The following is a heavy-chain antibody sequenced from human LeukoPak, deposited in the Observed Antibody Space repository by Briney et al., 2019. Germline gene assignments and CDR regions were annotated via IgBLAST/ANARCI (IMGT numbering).Heavy chain of an antibody. CDR3: AKDLRLLRYFDWSDY. V-gene: IGHV3-23*01. D-gene: IGHD3-9*01. Sequence: GGSLRLSCAASGFTFSSYGMSWVRQAPGKGLEWVSAISGSGGSTYYADSVKGRFTISRDNSKNTLYLQMNSLRAEDTAVYYCAKDLRLLRYFDWSDYWGQGTLVTVSS. J-gene: IGHJ4*02. CDR1: GFTFSSYG. CDR2: ISGSGGST.